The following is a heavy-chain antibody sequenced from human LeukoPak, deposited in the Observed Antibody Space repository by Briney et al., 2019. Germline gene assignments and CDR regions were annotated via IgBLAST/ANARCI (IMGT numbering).Heavy chain of an antibody. V-gene: IGHV1-46*01. CDR3: ARDNSVGDIAWWFDP. CDR2: INPTGTGT. D-gene: IGHD1-26*01. Sequence: EASVKVSCKASGYSFTRHYMHWVRQAPGQGLEWLGLINPTGTGTLYARKFQGRVTMTRDMSTTTDYMEMSSLRSEDTAVYYCARDNSVGDIAWWFDPWGQGTLVTVSS. CDR1: GYSFTRHY. J-gene: IGHJ5*02.